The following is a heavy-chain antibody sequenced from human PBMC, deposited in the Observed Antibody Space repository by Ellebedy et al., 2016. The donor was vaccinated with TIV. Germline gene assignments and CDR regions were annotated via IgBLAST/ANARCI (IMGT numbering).Heavy chain of an antibody. V-gene: IGHV1-2*02. CDR1: GYTFTGFF. Sequence: AASVKVSCKASGYTFTGFFLHWVRQAPGQGPEWMGWINPNSAGTKYAQKFQGRVTMTRDTSISTAYMELSRLESNDTAVYYCARAYSSGYIPVDYWGQGTLVTVSS. CDR3: ARAYSSGYIPVDY. CDR2: INPNSAGT. J-gene: IGHJ4*02. D-gene: IGHD6-19*01.